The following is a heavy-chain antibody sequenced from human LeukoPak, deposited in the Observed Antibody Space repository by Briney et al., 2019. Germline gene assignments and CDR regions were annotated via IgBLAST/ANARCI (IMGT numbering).Heavy chain of an antibody. CDR1: GYTFTSYD. CDR3: AREALTYYDFWSGYYPNPFDP. V-gene: IGHV1-8*01. D-gene: IGHD3-3*01. J-gene: IGHJ5*02. CDR2: MNPNSGAT. Sequence: GASVKVSCKASGYTFTSYDFNWLRQATGQGPEWMGWMNPNSGATGYAQKFQGRVTMTRDTSTSTVYMELSSLRSEDTAVYYCAREALTYYDFWSGYYPNPFDPWGQGTLVTVSS.